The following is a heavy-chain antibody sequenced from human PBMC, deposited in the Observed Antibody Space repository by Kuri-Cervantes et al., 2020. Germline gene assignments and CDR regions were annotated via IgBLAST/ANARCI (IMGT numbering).Heavy chain of an antibody. D-gene: IGHD3-22*01. V-gene: IGHV4-30-2*03. J-gene: IGHJ4*02. CDR3: ARLKDYYYGVLEY. CDR2: IYHSGSN. Sequence: SQTLSLTCAVAGGSISSGGYSWSWIRQPPGKGLEWIGYIYHSGSNYYNPPLQSRVTISVDTSKTQFSLKVTSVTAADTYVYYCARLKDYYYGVLEYWGQGTLVTVSS. CDR1: GGSISSGGYS.